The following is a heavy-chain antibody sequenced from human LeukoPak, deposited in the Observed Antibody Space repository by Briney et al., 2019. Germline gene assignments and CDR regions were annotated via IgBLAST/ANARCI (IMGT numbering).Heavy chain of an antibody. CDR1: GGSISSYY. J-gene: IGHJ5*02. CDR3: ARPIFRSGGLSAS. Sequence: PSETLSLTCTVSGGSISSYYWSWIRQPPGKGLEWIGDIYYSGSTNYNPSLKSRVTISVDTSKNQFSLKLSSVTPAGTAAYYCARPIFRSGGLSASSGQGTPVTVSS. V-gene: IGHV4-59*01. CDR2: IYYSGST. D-gene: IGHD3-3*01.